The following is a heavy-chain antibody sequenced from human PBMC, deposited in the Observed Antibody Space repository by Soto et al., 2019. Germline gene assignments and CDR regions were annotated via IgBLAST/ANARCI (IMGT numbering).Heavy chain of an antibody. CDR1: GYTLTELS. D-gene: IGHD1-26*01. J-gene: IGHJ5*02. CDR3: ARGAWELVGFWFVP. CDR2: FDPEDGET. Sequence: GASVKVSCKVSGYTLTELSMHWVRQAPGKGLEWMGCFDPEDGETIYAQKFQGRVTMTEDTSTDTAHMELSSLRSEDTAVYYCARGAWELVGFWFVPRGQGTLVTVSS. V-gene: IGHV1-24*01.